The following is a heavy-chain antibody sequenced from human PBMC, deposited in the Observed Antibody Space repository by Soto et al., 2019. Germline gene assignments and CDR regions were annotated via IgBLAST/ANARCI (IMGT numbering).Heavy chain of an antibody. CDR2: IFPSDSDT. Sequence: GESLKISCRTSGYRFTSYWIAWVRQMPGKGLEWMGIIFPSDSDTRYSPSFQGQVTISADRSTSTVFLQWASLKASDTAVYYCARDRSADRFVQYFQHWGPGTLVTVSS. J-gene: IGHJ1*01. CDR3: ARDRSADRFVQYFQH. D-gene: IGHD6-19*01. CDR1: GYRFTSYW. V-gene: IGHV5-51*01.